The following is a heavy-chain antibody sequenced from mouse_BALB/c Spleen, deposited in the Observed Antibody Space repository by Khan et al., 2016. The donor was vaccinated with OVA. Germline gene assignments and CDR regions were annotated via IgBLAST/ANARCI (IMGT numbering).Heavy chain of an antibody. CDR3: TRSGYGSFVY. Sequence: VQLQESGAELVQPGASVNLSCKASGYTFTSYYMYWVKQRPGQGLEWIGEINPSNGGTNFNEKFKSKATLTVDKSSSTAYMQLSSLTSEDSAVYYCTRSGYGSFVYWGQGTLVTVSA. J-gene: IGHJ3*01. V-gene: IGHV1S81*02. CDR2: INPSNGGT. D-gene: IGHD2-2*01. CDR1: GYTFTSYY.